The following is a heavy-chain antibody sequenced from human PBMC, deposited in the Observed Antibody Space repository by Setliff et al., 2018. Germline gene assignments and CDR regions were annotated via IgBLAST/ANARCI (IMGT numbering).Heavy chain of an antibody. CDR2: TFYSGST. V-gene: IGHV4-39*01. CDR1: GGSISISGYY. Sequence: ASETLSLTCTVSGGSISISGYYWGWIRQPPGKGLEWIGSTFYSGSTYYNPSLKSRVSISVDTSKNQFSLRLSSVTAADTAVYYCARHSNSWPVDYWGQGTLVTVSS. J-gene: IGHJ4*02. D-gene: IGHD6-13*01. CDR3: ARHSNSWPVDY.